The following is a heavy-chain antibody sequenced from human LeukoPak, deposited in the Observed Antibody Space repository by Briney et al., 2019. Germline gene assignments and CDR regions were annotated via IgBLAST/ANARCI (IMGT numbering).Heavy chain of an antibody. D-gene: IGHD6-13*01. J-gene: IGHJ4*02. CDR3: ARVRQLAEIDY. V-gene: IGHV1-46*01. CDR2: INPSGGST. CDR1: GYTFTSYY. Sequence: GASVKVSCNASGYTFTSYYMHWVRQAPGQGLEWMGIINPSGGSTSYAQKFQGRVTMTRDTSTSTVYMELSSLRSEDTAVYYCARVRQLAEIDYWGQGTLVTVSS.